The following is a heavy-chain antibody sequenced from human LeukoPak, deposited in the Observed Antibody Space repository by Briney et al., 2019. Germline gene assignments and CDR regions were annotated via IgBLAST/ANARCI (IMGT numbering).Heavy chain of an antibody. CDR2: IKQDGSEK. D-gene: IGHD6-19*01. J-gene: IGHJ4*02. CDR1: GFTFSNYW. V-gene: IGHV3-7*01. Sequence: GGSLRLSCAASGFTFSNYWMSWVRQAPGKGLEWVANIKQDGSEKYYVDSVKGRFTISRDNAKNSLYLQMNSLRAEDTAVYYCAREPNSSGWYYFDYWGQGTLVTVSS. CDR3: AREPNSSGWYYFDY.